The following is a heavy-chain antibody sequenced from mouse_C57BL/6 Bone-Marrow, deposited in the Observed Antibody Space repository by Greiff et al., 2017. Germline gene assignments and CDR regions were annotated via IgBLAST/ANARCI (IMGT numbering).Heavy chain of an antibody. J-gene: IGHJ3*01. D-gene: IGHD2-1*01. CDR1: GYTFTNYW. Sequence: VKLLESGAELVRPGTSVKMSCKASGYTFTNYWIGWAKQRPGHGLEWIGDIYPGGGYTNYNEKFKGKATLTADKSSSTAYMQFSSLTSEDSAIYYCARDSGNSWFAYWGQGTLVTVSA. CDR3: ARDSGNSWFAY. CDR2: IYPGGGYT. V-gene: IGHV1-63*01.